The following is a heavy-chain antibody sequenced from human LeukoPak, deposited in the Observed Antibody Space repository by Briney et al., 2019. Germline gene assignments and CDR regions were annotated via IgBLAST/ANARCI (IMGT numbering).Heavy chain of an antibody. CDR1: GGSISSGGYY. D-gene: IGHD4-17*01. CDR2: IYYSGST. CDR3: ARASGTPYTHDYGDYVGYYYYGMDV. V-gene: IGHV4-31*03. J-gene: IGHJ6*02. Sequence: PSETLSLTCTVSGGSISSGGYYWSWIRQHPGKGLEWIGYIYYSGSTYYNPSLKSRVTISVDTSKNQFSLKLSSVTAADTAVYYCARASGTPYTHDYGDYVGYYYYGMDVWGQGTTVTVSS.